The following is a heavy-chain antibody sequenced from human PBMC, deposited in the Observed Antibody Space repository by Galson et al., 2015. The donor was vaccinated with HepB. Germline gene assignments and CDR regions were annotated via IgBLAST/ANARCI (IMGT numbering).Heavy chain of an antibody. J-gene: IGHJ6*03. Sequence: SVKVSCKASGGTFSSYAISWVRQAPGQGLEWVGGIIPILGIANYAQKFQGRVTITADKSTSTAYMELSSLRSEDAAVYYCAREAPEYSGFGNYYYYMDVWGKGTTVTVSS. V-gene: IGHV1-69*10. D-gene: IGHD5-12*01. CDR2: IIPILGIA. CDR3: AREAPEYSGFGNYYYYMDV. CDR1: GGTFSSYA.